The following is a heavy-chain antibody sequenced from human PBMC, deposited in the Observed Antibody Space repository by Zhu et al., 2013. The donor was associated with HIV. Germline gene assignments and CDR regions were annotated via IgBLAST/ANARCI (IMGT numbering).Heavy chain of an antibody. CDR3: ARVSSTVTLGVDY. Sequence: QVQLVQSGAEVKKPGSSVKVSCKASGGTFSSYAISWVRQAPGQGLEWMGWINPNSGGTNYAQKFQGRVTMTRDTSISTAYMELSRLRSDDTAVYYCARVSSTVTLGVDYWGQGTLVTVSS. J-gene: IGHJ4*02. V-gene: IGHV1-2*02. CDR1: GGTFSSYA. D-gene: IGHD4-17*01. CDR2: INPNSGGT.